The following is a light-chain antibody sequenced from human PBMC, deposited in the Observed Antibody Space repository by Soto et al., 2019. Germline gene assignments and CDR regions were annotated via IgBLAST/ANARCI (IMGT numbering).Light chain of an antibody. Sequence: SYELTQPPSVSVAPGQTATISCGGNNSGKKSVHWFQQKPGQAPVLVIYDDSDRPSGIPERFSGSNSGNTATLTISRVEAGDEADYYCQVWDSNSDPYVVFGGGTKVTVL. V-gene: IGLV3-21*01. J-gene: IGLJ2*01. CDR3: QVWDSNSDPYVV. CDR2: DDS. CDR1: NSGKKS.